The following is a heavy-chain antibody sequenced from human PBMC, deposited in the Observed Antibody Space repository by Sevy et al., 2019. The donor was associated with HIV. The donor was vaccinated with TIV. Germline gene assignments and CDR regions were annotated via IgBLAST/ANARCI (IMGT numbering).Heavy chain of an antibody. Sequence: GSLRLSCAASGFRFNNFGRYWVRQAPGKGLEGVAFIRYDGINKYYVDSVKGRSTISRDNSKDTLYLEMKSLRLEDTAIYYCAKGGSGGIDHYGMDVWGQGTTVTVSS. J-gene: IGHJ6*02. V-gene: IGHV3-30*02. CDR1: GFRFNNFG. D-gene: IGHD6-25*01. CDR3: AKGGSGGIDHYGMDV. CDR2: IRYDGINK.